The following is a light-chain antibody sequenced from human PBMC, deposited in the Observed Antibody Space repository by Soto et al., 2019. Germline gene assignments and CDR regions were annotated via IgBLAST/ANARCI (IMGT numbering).Light chain of an antibody. Sequence: IVMTQSAYTLSVSAGERATIPSRAGQGVTTNFAWYQQKSGQSPRILIYDVSIRATGVPARFSATGSETDFTLTISGLQSGDSAVYFCQQYNNWPFSFGQGTRLEIK. CDR3: QQYNNWPFS. CDR1: QGVTTN. J-gene: IGKJ5*01. V-gene: IGKV3-15*01. CDR2: DVS.